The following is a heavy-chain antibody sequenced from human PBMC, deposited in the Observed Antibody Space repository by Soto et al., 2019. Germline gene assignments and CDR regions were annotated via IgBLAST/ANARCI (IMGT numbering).Heavy chain of an antibody. V-gene: IGHV3-7*01. CDR2: IKQDGSEK. J-gene: IGHJ3*02. D-gene: IGHD2-15*01. CDR3: ARGDIVVVVAATVRAFDI. CDR1: GFTFSSYW. Sequence: EVQLVESGGGLVQPGGSLRLSCAASGFTFSSYWMSWVRQAPGKGLEWVANIKQDGSEKYYVDFVKGRFTISRDNAKNSLYLQMNSLRAEDTAVYYCARGDIVVVVAATVRAFDIWGQGTMVTVSS.